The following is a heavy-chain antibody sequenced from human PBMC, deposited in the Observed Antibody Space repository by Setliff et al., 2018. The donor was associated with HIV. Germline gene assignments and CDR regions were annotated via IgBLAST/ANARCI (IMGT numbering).Heavy chain of an antibody. D-gene: IGHD3-10*01. J-gene: IGHJ4*02. CDR1: RASISSGDYY. CDR2: IYYNGRA. Sequence: TLSLTCTVSRASISSGDYYWSWIRQHPERGLEWIGYIYYNGRAYYSPPLRSRVTMSVDTSRNEFSLTLSSVTAADTAMYYCARGGITTMVRGVTYPYPLYYFDSWGQGALVTVSS. CDR3: ARGGITTMVRGVTYPYPLYYFDS. V-gene: IGHV4-31*03.